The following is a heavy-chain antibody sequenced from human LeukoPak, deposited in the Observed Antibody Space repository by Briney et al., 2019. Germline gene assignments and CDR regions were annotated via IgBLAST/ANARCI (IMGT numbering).Heavy chain of an antibody. CDR1: GYSFTSYW. Sequence: GEPLKISCKGFGYSFTSYWIGWGRRLPGKGLEWMGIIYPGDSDTRYSPSFQGQVTISADKSINTAYLQWSSLKASDTAMYYCATAPNPLLDYWGQGTLVTVSS. CDR3: ATAPNPLLDY. V-gene: IGHV5-51*01. D-gene: IGHD1-14*01. CDR2: IYPGDSDT. J-gene: IGHJ4*02.